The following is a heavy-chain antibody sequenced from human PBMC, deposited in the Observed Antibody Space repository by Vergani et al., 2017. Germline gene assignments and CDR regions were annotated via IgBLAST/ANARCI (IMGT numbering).Heavy chain of an antibody. CDR3: ARGRLRFDY. D-gene: IGHD4-17*01. J-gene: IGHJ4*02. V-gene: IGHV4-59*01. CDR2: IYYSGST. Sequence: QVQLQESGPGLVKPSETLSLTCTVSGGSISSYYWSWIRQPPGKGLEWIGYIYYSGSTNYNPSLKSRVTISVDTSKNQFSLKLSSVTAADTAVYYCARGRLRFDYWGQGTLVTVSS. CDR1: GGSISSYY.